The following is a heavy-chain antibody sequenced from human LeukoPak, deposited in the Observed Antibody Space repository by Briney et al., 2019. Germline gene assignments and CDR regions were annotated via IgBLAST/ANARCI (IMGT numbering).Heavy chain of an antibody. CDR2: IYPGDSDT. V-gene: IGHV5-51*01. J-gene: IGHJ4*02. CDR1: GYSFTSYW. D-gene: IGHD4-17*01. CDR3: ARLTHPDYGDFTPDY. Sequence: GESLKISCKGSGYSFTSYWIGWVRQMPGKGLEWMGIIYPGDSDTRYSPSFQGQVTISADKSISTAYLQWSSLKASDTAMYYCARLTHPDYGDFTPDYWGQGTLVTVSS.